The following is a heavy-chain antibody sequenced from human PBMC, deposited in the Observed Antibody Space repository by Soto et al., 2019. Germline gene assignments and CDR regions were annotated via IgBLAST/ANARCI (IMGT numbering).Heavy chain of an antibody. CDR2: ISAYKGNT. CDR1: GYTFTSYG. J-gene: IGHJ4*02. V-gene: IGHV1-18*01. Sequence: ASVKVSCKASGYTFTSYGISWVRQAPGQGLEWMGWISAYKGNTNYAQKLQGRVTMTTDTSTSTAYMELRSLRSDDTAVYYCARDKNKDYDILTGYDYWGQGTLVTVSS. CDR3: ARDKNKDYDILTGYDY. D-gene: IGHD3-9*01.